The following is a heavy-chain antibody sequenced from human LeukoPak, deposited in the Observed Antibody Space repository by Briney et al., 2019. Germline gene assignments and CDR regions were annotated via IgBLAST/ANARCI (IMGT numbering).Heavy chain of an antibody. J-gene: IGHJ4*02. Sequence: SETLSLTCAVSGYSISSGYYWSWIRQPPGKGLEWIGYIYYSGSTYYNPSLKSRVTISVDTSKNQFSLKLSSVTAADTAVYYCARVGRGYCSGGSCYLPGYFDYWGQGTLVTVSS. CDR2: IYYSGST. CDR3: ARVGRGYCSGGSCYLPGYFDY. D-gene: IGHD2-15*01. V-gene: IGHV4-30-4*08. CDR1: GYSISSGYY.